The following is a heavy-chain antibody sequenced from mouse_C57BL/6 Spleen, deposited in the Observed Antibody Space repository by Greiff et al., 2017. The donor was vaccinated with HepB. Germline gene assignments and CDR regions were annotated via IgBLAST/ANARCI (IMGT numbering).Heavy chain of an antibody. D-gene: IGHD1-1*01. Sequence: QVQLQQPGAELVKPGASVKLSCKASGYTFTSYWMHWVKQRPGRGLEWIGRIDPNSGGTKYNEKFKSKATMTVDKPSSTAYMQRSSRTSEDSAVYYCAREGNYYGSRGYFDVWGTGTTVTVSS. CDR2: IDPNSGGT. CDR3: AREGNYYGSRGYFDV. V-gene: IGHV1-72*01. CDR1: GYTFTSYW. J-gene: IGHJ1*03.